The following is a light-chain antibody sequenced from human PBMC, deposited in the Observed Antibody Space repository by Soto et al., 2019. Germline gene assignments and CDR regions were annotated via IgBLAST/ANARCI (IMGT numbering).Light chain of an antibody. CDR2: DAS. J-gene: IGKJ1*01. V-gene: IGKV3-11*01. Sequence: EIVMTQSPATLSVSPGERATLSCRASQSVSSYLAWYQQKPGQAPRLLIYDASNRATGIPARFSGSGSGTDFTLTISSLEPEDFAVYYCQQRSNWPPWTCGQGTKGDIK. CDR3: QQRSNWPPWT. CDR1: QSVSSY.